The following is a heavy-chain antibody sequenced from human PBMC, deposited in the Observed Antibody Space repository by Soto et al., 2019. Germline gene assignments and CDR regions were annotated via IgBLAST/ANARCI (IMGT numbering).Heavy chain of an antibody. J-gene: IGHJ5*02. D-gene: IGHD1-26*01. CDR1: GGTFSGYA. CDR3: ARVNSGSWPTGGWFHP. Sequence: QVQLVQSGAEVKKPGSSVKVSCKASGGTFSGYAISWVRQAPGQGLEWMGGIIPIFGTANYAQKFQGRVTINADEYTSTAYMELSSLRSEDTAVYYCARVNSGSWPTGGWFHPWGQGTLVTVSS. V-gene: IGHV1-69*01. CDR2: IIPIFGTA.